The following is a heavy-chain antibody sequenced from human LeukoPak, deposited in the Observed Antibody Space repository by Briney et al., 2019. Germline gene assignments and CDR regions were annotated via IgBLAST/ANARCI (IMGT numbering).Heavy chain of an antibody. CDR3: ARDPHV. J-gene: IGHJ6*04. Sequence: GGSLRLSCAASGFTFSRYWMGWVRQAPGKGLEWVANIKEDGSEKYYVDSVKGRFTISRDNAKKSLYLQMNSLRAEDTAVYYCARDPHVWGKGTTVTVSS. CDR2: IKEDGSEK. CDR1: GFTFSRYW. V-gene: IGHV3-7*01.